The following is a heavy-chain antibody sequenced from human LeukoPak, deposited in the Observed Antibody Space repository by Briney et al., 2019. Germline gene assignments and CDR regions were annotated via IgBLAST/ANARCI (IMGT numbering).Heavy chain of an antibody. CDR3: ARATIASADFYFDY. D-gene: IGHD6-13*01. CDR1: GFTVTTNY. V-gene: IGHV3-66*01. J-gene: IGHJ4*02. CDR2: IFGGGST. Sequence: GGSLRLSCAASGFTVTTNYMTRVRQAPGKGLEWVSLIFGGGSTYYADSVKGRFTISRDNSKNTLYLQMNSLRAEDTAVYYCARATIASADFYFDYWGQGTLVTVSS.